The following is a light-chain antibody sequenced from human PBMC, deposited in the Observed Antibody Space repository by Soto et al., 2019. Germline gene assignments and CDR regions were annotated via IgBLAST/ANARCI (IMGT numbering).Light chain of an antibody. CDR1: QTISSY. CDR3: QQTYSTSWT. CDR2: AAS. J-gene: IGKJ1*01. V-gene: IGKV1-39*01. Sequence: DIQMTQSPSTLSGSVGDGVTITCRASQTISSYLNWYQQKPGKAPRLLIYAASSLQSGVPSRFSGSGSGTDFTLTISSLQPEDFATYFCQQTYSTSWTFGQGTKVDIK.